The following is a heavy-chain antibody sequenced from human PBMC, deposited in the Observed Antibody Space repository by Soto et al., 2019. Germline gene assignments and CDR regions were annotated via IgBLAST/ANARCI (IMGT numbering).Heavy chain of an antibody. J-gene: IGHJ5*02. Sequence: SETLSLTCAVSGYSISSGYYWGWIRQPPGKGLEWIGGIYHSGSTYYNPSLKSRVTISVDTSKNQFSLKLSSVTAADTAVYYCARDIVVVVAATGDNWFDPWGQGTLVTVSS. D-gene: IGHD2-15*01. CDR1: GYSISSGYY. V-gene: IGHV4-38-2*02. CDR3: ARDIVVVVAATGDNWFDP. CDR2: IYHSGST.